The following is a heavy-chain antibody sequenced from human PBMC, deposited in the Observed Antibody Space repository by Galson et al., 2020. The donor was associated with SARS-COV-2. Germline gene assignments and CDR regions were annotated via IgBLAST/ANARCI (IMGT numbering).Heavy chain of an antibody. J-gene: IGHJ3*02. D-gene: IGHD3-9*01. V-gene: IGHV3-7*01. CDR1: GFTFSNFW. CDR3: ARPSTGYNWGGAFDI. CDR2: IKQDGSEK. Sequence: TGGSLRLSCAGSGFTFSNFWLTWVRQAPGKGLEWVANIKQDGSEKYYVDSVKGRFNISRDNAKNLLFLQMNSLRDEDTAVYYCARPSTGYNWGGAFDIWGQGTMVTVSS.